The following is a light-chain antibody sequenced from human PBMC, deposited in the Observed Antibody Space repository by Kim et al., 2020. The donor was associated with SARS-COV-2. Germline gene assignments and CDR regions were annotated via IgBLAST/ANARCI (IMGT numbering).Light chain of an antibody. Sequence: ATIDCNVSLNCFYSPNNKNYLAWYQQKPGQPPKVLIYWASTRESGVPDRFSGSGSGTDFTLTISSLQTEDVAVYYCQQYTSTPRTFGQGTKVDIK. CDR1: LNCFYSPNNKNY. V-gene: IGKV4-1*01. CDR2: WAS. CDR3: QQYTSTPRT. J-gene: IGKJ1*01.